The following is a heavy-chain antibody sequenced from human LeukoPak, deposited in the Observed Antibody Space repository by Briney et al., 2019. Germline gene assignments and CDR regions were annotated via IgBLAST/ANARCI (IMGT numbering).Heavy chain of an antibody. D-gene: IGHD5/OR15-5a*01. CDR3: ARVLSTAVY. J-gene: IGHJ4*02. CDR2: ISYDGSNK. Sequence: GGSLRLSCAASGFTFSSYAMSWVRQAPGKGLEWVAVISYDGSNKYYADSVKGRFTISRDNSKNTLYLQMNSLRAEDTAVYYCARVLSTAVYWGQGTLVTVSS. CDR1: GFTFSSYA. V-gene: IGHV3-30*04.